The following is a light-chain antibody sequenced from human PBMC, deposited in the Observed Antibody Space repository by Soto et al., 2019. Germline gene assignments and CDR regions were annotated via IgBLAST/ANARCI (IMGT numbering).Light chain of an antibody. CDR3: LQDFSYPRT. CDR1: QGIRTD. Sequence: AVQLTQSPSSLSASVGDRVTITCRASQGIRTDLGWYQQSPGKAPKVLIVGASTLQSGVPSRFSGSGSRTDFTLTISSLQPEDSATYYCLQDFSYPRTFGQGTKVEIK. J-gene: IGKJ1*01. CDR2: GAS. V-gene: IGKV1-6*01.